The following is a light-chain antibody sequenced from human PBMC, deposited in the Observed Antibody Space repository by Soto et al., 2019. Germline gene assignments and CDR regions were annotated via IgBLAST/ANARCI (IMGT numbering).Light chain of an antibody. J-gene: IGLJ2*01. CDR2: LNSDGSH. CDR3: QTWGTGIVL. CDR1: SGHNNYA. Sequence: QPVLTQSPSASASLGASVKLTCTLSSGHNNYAIAWHQQQPGKGPRYLMRLNSDGSHNRGDGVPDRFSGSSSGAERYLTISSLQSEDEADYYCQTWGTGIVLFGGGTKLTVL. V-gene: IGLV4-69*01.